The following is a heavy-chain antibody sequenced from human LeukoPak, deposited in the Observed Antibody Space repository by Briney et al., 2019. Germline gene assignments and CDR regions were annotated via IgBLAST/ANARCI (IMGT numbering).Heavy chain of an antibody. J-gene: IGHJ4*02. V-gene: IGHV3-23*01. D-gene: IGHD2-2*01. CDR3: AKSLRVVPAAYDY. CDR2: ISGSGGST. CDR1: GFTFTSYA. Sequence: GGSLRLSCAASGFTFTSYAMTWVRQAPGKGLEWVSAISGSGGSTYYADSVKGRFTISRDNSKNTLYVQMNSLRAEDTAVYYCAKSLRVVPAAYDYWGQGTLVTVSS.